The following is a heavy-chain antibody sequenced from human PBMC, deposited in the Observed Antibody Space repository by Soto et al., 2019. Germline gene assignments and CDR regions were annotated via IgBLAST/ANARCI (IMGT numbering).Heavy chain of an antibody. CDR3: ARSYYYDSSGYPDY. Sequence: PGGSLRLSCAASGFSISDYEMNWVRQAPGKGLEWVSYISGSGSTVYYADSVKGRFTISRDNSKNTLYLQMNSLRAEDTAVYYCARSYYYDSSGYPDYWGQGTLVTVSS. D-gene: IGHD3-22*01. V-gene: IGHV3-48*03. J-gene: IGHJ4*02. CDR2: ISGSGSTV. CDR1: GFSISDYE.